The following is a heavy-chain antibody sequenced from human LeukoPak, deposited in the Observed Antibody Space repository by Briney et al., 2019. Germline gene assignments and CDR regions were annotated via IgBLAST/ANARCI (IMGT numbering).Heavy chain of an antibody. CDR2: ISGSGGST. Sequence: PGGSLGLSCPASGFTFSSYPMSWVAQAPGKGLEWVSAISGSGGSTYYADSVKGRFTISRDNSKNTLYLQMNSLRAEDTAVYYCAKWARAPYFDYWGQGTLVTVSS. V-gene: IGHV3-23*01. CDR3: AKWARAPYFDY. CDR1: GFTFSSYP. J-gene: IGHJ4*02.